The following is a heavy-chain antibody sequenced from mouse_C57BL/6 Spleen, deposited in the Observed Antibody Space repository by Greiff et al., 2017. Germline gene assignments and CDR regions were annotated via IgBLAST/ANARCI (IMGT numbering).Heavy chain of an antibody. J-gene: IGHJ3*01. Sequence: VQLQESGAELVRPGTSVKVSCKASGYAFTNYLIEWVKQRPGQGLEWIGVINPGSGGTNYNEKFKGKATLTADKSSSTAYMQLSSLTSEDSAVYFCAREGGLPAGFAYWGQGTLVTVSA. CDR1: GYAFTNYL. CDR2: INPGSGGT. CDR3: AREGGLPAGFAY. V-gene: IGHV1-54*01. D-gene: IGHD2-4*01.